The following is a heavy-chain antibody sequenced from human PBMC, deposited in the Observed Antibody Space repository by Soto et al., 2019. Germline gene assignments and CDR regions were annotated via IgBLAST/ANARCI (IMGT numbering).Heavy chain of an antibody. D-gene: IGHD2-2*01. CDR1: RFTFSTYE. CDR2: ISSSGNTV. J-gene: IGHJ4*02. Sequence: GGSLRLSCAASRFTFSTYEMHWVRQAPGKGLGWVSYISSSGNTVYYADSVKGRFTISRDNTRNSLYLQMNSLRDEDTALYYCVRYCSTTLCNGVATRTFDYWGQGTLVTVSS. CDR3: VRYCSTTLCNGVATRTFDY. V-gene: IGHV3-48*03.